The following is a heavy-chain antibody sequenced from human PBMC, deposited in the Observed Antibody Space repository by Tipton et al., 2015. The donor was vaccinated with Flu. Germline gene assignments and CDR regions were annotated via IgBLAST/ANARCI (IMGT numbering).Heavy chain of an antibody. Sequence: QSGAEVKKPGASVKVSCKASGYTFTSYDINWVRQATGQGLEWMGWMNPNSGNTGYAQKFQGRVTMTRNTSISTAYMELSSLRSEDTAVYYCARTPGYSSGWYGDHFDYWGQGTLVTVSS. J-gene: IGHJ4*02. CDR1: GYTFTSYD. CDR2: MNPNSGNT. V-gene: IGHV1-8*01. D-gene: IGHD6-19*01. CDR3: ARTPGYSSGWYGDHFDY.